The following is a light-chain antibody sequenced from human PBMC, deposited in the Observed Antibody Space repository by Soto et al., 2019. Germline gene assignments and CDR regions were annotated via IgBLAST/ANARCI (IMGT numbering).Light chain of an antibody. V-gene: IGLV2-14*01. J-gene: IGLJ1*01. CDR1: SSDVGAYNY. Sequence: QSVLTQPASVSGSPGQSITISCTGTSSDVGAYNYDSWDQQYPGEAPKVIIYDVSHRPAGVSNRFSGSKSGNTASLTISGLQTQDEADYYCSSYTSATTYVFGTGTKVTVL. CDR3: SSYTSATTYV. CDR2: DVS.